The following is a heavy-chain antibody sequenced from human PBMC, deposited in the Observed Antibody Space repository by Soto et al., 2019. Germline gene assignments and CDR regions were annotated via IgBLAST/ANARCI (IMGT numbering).Heavy chain of an antibody. V-gene: IGHV4-34*01. CDR1: GGSLSGYY. CDR2: INYSGNT. CDR3: ARHHVRGRTIAGAAEF. J-gene: IGHJ4*02. D-gene: IGHD1-26*01. Sequence: QVQLQQWGAGLLKPSETLSLTCAVYGGSLSGYYWSWIRQPPGKALEWIGEINYSGNTNYNPSLKSRVTISVDTSKNHLFLNLGSVTAADTAMYYCARHHVRGRTIAGAAEFWGQGTLVTVSS.